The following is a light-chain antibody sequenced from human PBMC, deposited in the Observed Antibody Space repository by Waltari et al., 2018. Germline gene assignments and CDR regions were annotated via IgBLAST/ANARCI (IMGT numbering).Light chain of an antibody. J-gene: IGKJ2*01. V-gene: IGKV3-15*01. CDR1: QRVSSN. CDR2: GAS. Sequence: EIVMTQSPATLSVSPGERATLSCRASQRVSSNLAWYQQKPGQAPRLLIYGASTRATGIPVRFSGSGSGTEFTLTISSLQSEDFAVYYCQQYNNWPPYTFGQGTKLEIK. CDR3: QQYNNWPPYT.